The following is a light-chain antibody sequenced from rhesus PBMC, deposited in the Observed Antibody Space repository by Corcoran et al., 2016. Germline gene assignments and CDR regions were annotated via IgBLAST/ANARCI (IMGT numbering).Light chain of an antibody. CDR3: QHGYGTPPT. CDR1: QGISIN. Sequence: DIQMTQSPSSLSASVGDTVTITCRASQGISINLAWYQQKPGKVPKLLIYYASTLQSGDPSKFSGSGSGTDFTLTISRLQPEDFATYYCQHGYGTPPTFGQGTKVEIK. CDR2: YAS. V-gene: IGKV1-25*01. J-gene: IGKJ1*01.